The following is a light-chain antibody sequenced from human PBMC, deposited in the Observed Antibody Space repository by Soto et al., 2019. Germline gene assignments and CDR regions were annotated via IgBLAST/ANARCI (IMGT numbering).Light chain of an antibody. Sequence: DIQMTQSPPTLSASVRCRGTSTCRARQSVSQWLAWYQQKPGKVPKLLIYDASTLESGVPSRFSGSGFGTEFTLTISSLQSEDFAVYYCQQYNNWPITFGQGTRLEIK. CDR3: QQYNNWPIT. CDR1: QSVSQW. J-gene: IGKJ5*01. CDR2: DAS. V-gene: IGKV1-5*01.